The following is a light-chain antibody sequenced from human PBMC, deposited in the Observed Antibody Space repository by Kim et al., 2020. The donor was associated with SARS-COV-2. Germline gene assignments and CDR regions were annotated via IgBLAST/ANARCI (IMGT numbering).Light chain of an antibody. V-gene: IGKV3-15*01. CDR1: QSVSK. J-gene: IGKJ1*01. Sequence: LSVSPGERATLSCRASQSVSKLAWYQQRPGQAPRLLIYGASTRATGIPARFSGSGSGTEFTLTISSLQSEDFAVYYCQQYNIWRTFGQGTKVDI. CDR3: QQYNIWRT. CDR2: GAS.